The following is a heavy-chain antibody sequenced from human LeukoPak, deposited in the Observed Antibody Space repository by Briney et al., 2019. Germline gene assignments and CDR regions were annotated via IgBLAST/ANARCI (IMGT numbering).Heavy chain of an antibody. CDR3: ARERQGGSYYYYYMDV. V-gene: IGHV4-4*07. CDR2: IYTSGST. D-gene: IGHD1-26*01. J-gene: IGHJ6*03. CDR1: GGSISSYY. Sequence: SETLSLTCTVSGGSISSYYWSWIRQPAGKGLEWIGRIYTSGSTNYNPSLKSRVTMSVDTSKNQFSLKLSSVTAADTAVYYCARERQGGSYYYYYMDVWGKGTTVTVSS.